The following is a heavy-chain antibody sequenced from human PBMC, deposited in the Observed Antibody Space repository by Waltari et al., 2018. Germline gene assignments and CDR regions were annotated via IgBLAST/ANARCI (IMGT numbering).Heavy chain of an antibody. V-gene: IGHV1-2*02. J-gene: IGHJ5*02. D-gene: IGHD2-15*01. CDR1: EYIFSDYF. CDR3: ARDPPDDGGVTLES. CDR2: IDPERGDT. Sequence: QVPLVQSGAEVKSLGASVKVSGMTAEYIFSDYFTQWARQPTGEGFEGIGWIDPERGDTRYAPKFRGRVTVTMDTSIRTIYMELTRITSDDTAIYYCARDPPDDGGVTLESWGQGTLVTVSA.